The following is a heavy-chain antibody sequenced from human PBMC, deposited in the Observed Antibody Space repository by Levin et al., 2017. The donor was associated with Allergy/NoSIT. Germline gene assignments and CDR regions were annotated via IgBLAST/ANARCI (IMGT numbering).Heavy chain of an antibody. V-gene: IGHV4-61*01. Sequence: SQTLSLTCTVSGDSVSRGSYYWSWVRQPPGKGLEWIGYIYYSGSTNYNPSLKSRVTISVDTSKNQFSLKLSSVTAADTAVYYGASSRLRGLLPYWYFDLWGRGTLVTVSS. CDR1: GDSVSRGSYY. J-gene: IGHJ2*01. D-gene: IGHD2-21*01. CDR3: ASSRLRGLLPYWYFDL. CDR2: IYYSGST.